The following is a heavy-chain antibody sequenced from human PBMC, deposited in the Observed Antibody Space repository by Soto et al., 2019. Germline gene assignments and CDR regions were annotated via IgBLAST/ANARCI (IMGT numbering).Heavy chain of an antibody. V-gene: IGHV3-33*01. CDR1: GFTFDDSR. Sequence: GGSLRLSCAASGFTFDDSRMHWVRQAPGKGLERVAVIWFDGSSQYYADSVKGRFTISRDNSQNTLYLQMNSLRVEDTAVYFCARDRVVGGSGLTYFDFWGQGTLVTVS. J-gene: IGHJ4*01. CDR3: ARDRVVGGSGLTYFDF. D-gene: IGHD3-10*01. CDR2: IWFDGSSQ.